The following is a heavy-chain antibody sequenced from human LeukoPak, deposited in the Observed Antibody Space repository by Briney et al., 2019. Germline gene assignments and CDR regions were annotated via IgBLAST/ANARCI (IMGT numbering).Heavy chain of an antibody. J-gene: IGHJ4*02. D-gene: IGHD3-3*01. CDR1: GGTFHSFT. V-gene: IGHV1-69*08. CDR3: ARDLGTIFGEVD. Sequence: ASVKVSCKTSGGTFHSFTFSWVRQAPGQGLEWMGWIIPAIGPPMYSQRFQDRVTITADKSTNTAYMELSSLRSEDTAVYYCARDLGTIFGEVDWGQGTLVTVSS. CDR2: IIPAIGPP.